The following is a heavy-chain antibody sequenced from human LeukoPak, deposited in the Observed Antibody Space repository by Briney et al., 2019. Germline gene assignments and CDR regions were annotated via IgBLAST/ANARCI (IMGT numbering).Heavy chain of an antibody. CDR2: IKQDGSEK. Sequence: QTGGSPRLSCAASGFTFSSYWMSWVRQAPGKGLEWVANIKQDGSEKYYVDSVKGRFTISRDNAKNSLYLQMNSLRAEDTAVYYCARETLHCSSTSCYYYYYMDVWGKGTTVTVSS. D-gene: IGHD2-2*01. J-gene: IGHJ6*03. CDR1: GFTFSSYW. CDR3: ARETLHCSSTSCYYYYYMDV. V-gene: IGHV3-7*01.